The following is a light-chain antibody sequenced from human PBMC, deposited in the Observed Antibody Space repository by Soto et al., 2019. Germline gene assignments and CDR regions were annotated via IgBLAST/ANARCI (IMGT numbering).Light chain of an antibody. Sequence: QSALTQPRSVSGSPGQSVTISCTGTSSDVGGYNYVSWYQQHPGKAPKLMIYDVSKRPSGVPDRFSGSKSGNTASLTISGLQAVDEADYSCCSSAGTDPSVFGGGTKLTVL. V-gene: IGLV2-11*01. CDR3: CSSAGTDPSV. CDR1: SSDVGGYNY. J-gene: IGLJ3*02. CDR2: DVS.